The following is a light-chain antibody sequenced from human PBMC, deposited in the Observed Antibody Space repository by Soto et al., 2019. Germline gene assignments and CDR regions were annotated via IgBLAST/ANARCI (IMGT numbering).Light chain of an antibody. V-gene: IGLV2-8*01. CDR2: EVT. Sequence: QSALTQPPSASGSPGQSVTISCTGTSSDVGGYKYVPWYQHHPGKAPKVVIYEVTKRPSGVPDRFSGSQSGNTASLTVSGLQAEDEADYYCSSYGGTNNVVFGGGTKLTVL. CDR3: SSYGGTNNVV. J-gene: IGLJ2*01. CDR1: SSDVGGYKY.